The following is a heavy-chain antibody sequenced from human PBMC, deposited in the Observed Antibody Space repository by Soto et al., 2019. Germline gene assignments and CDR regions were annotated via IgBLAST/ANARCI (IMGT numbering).Heavy chain of an antibody. D-gene: IGHD2-2*01. V-gene: IGHV3-48*03. CDR2: ISSSGSTI. CDR1: GFTVSSYE. CDR3: ARDRCSSTSCYSSYYYYGMDV. J-gene: IGHJ6*02. Sequence: PGGSLRLSCAASGFTVSSYEMNWVRQAPGKGLEWVSYISSSGSTIYYADSVKGRFTISRDNAKNSLYLQMNSLRADDTAVYYCARDRCSSTSCYSSYYYYGMDVCGQGPTVAVYS.